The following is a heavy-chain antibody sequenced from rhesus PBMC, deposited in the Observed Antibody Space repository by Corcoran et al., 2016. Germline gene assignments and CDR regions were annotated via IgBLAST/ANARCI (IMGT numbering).Heavy chain of an antibody. J-gene: IGHJ3*01. Sequence: QVQLQESGPGLVKPSETLSLTCAVSGGYISSNYWSWIGNPPGKGLEWIGYIYVSSGSTYYNPSLKSRVTSSTDTSKNQCSMKLGSVTAADTAVYYCASEDDYGYYYTAACDFWGQGLRVTVSS. V-gene: IGHV4-165*01. CDR1: GGYISSNY. D-gene: IGHD3-9*01. CDR2: IYVSSGST. CDR3: ASEDDYGYYYTAACDF.